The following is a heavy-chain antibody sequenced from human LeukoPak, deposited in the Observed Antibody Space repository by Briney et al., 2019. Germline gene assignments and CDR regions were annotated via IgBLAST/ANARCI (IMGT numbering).Heavy chain of an antibody. CDR1: GFTFSSYA. Sequence: GGSLRLSCAASGFTFSSYAMSWGRQAPAKGLVWVSAISGSGGSTYYADSVKGRFTISRDNSKNTLYLQMNSLRAEDTAVYYCAKVLRDIVVVVAAVDYWGQGTLVTVSS. D-gene: IGHD2-15*01. J-gene: IGHJ4*02. CDR3: AKVLRDIVVVVAAVDY. V-gene: IGHV3-23*01. CDR2: ISGSGGST.